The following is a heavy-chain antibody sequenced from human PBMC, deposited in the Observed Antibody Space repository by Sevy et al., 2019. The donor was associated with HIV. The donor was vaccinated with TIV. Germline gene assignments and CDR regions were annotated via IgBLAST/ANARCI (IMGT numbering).Heavy chain of an antibody. D-gene: IGHD1-26*01. CDR1: GFSYSSYG. CDR2: IQYDGSNK. V-gene: IGHV3-30*02. CDR3: GKEGASEGGDH. Sequence: GGSLRLSCAASGFSYSSYGMHWVRQAPGKGLEWVAYIQYDGSNKDYADSVKGRFTISRDNSKNTLDLQMNSLRVEDTAVYYCGKEGASEGGDHWGQGTLVTVSS. J-gene: IGHJ4*02.